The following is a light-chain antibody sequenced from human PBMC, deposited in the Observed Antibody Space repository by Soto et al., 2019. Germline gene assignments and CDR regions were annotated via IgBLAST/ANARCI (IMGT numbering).Light chain of an antibody. CDR2: KAS. V-gene: IGKV1-5*03. Sequence: DIQMTQSPSTLSAFVGDRVTITCRASQSISSWLAWYQQKPGKAPKLLIYKASSLESGVPSRFSGSGSGTEFTLTIRSLKPDDFATYYCQQYNSYSTFGQGTKVDIK. J-gene: IGKJ1*01. CDR3: QQYNSYST. CDR1: QSISSW.